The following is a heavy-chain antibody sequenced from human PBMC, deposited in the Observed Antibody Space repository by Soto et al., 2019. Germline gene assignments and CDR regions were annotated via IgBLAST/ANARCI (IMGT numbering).Heavy chain of an antibody. Sequence: GGSLRLSCAASGFTFSSYTLNWVRQAPGKGLEWIAYINSRSSTIYYADSVKGGFTISRDNAKNSVYLQMNSLRDEDPALYYCARGRHYSESSGYNNWFDAWGQGALVTVSS. CDR2: INSRSSTI. J-gene: IGHJ5*02. CDR1: GFTFSSYT. D-gene: IGHD3-22*01. CDR3: ARGRHYSESSGYNNWFDA. V-gene: IGHV3-48*02.